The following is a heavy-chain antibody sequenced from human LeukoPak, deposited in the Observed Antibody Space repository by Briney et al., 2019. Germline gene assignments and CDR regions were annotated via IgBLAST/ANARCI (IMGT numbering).Heavy chain of an antibody. D-gene: IGHD3-10*01. Sequence: SETLSLTCAVYGGSFSGYYWSWIRQPPGKGLEWIGEINHSVSTNYNPSLKSRVTISGDTSKNQFSLKLSSVTAADTAVYYGARSRITMVRGVTKFPYYFDYWGQGTLVTVSS. J-gene: IGHJ4*02. CDR1: GGSFSGYY. V-gene: IGHV4-34*01. CDR2: INHSVST. CDR3: ARSRITMVRGVTKFPYYFDY.